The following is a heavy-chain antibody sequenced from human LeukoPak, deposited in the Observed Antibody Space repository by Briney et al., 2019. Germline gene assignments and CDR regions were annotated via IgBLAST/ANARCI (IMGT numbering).Heavy chain of an antibody. D-gene: IGHD3-22*01. Sequence: GGSLRLSCVTSGFTFSNYRMNWVRQAPGKGLEWVSYISRGGSTIYYADSVKGRFTISRDNAKNSLYLQMNSLRAEDTAVYYCARDLAYYYDSSGYKDAFDIWGQGTMVTVSS. CDR2: ISRGGSTI. CDR1: GFTFSNYR. CDR3: ARDLAYYYDSSGYKDAFDI. V-gene: IGHV3-48*04. J-gene: IGHJ3*02.